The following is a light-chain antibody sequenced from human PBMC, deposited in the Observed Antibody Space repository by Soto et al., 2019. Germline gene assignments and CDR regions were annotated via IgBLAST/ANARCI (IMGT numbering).Light chain of an antibody. CDR1: QSVSTN. Sequence: EIVMTQSPVTLSVSPGERATLSCRASQSVSTNLAWYRQKPGQAPRLLLYGASTRDTGIPSRFSGSGSGTEFTLTVSCLQSEDFAGHYCQQYDIASGFGGGTRVEI. CDR2: GAS. V-gene: IGKV3-15*01. CDR3: QQYDIASG. J-gene: IGKJ4*01.